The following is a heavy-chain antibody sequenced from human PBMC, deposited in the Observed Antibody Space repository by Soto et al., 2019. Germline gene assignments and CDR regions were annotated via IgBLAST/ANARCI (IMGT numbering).Heavy chain of an antibody. CDR2: IYYSGST. CDR3: ARALILTGYYIHDAFDI. D-gene: IGHD3-9*01. CDR1: GGSISSYY. Sequence: TSETLSLTCTVSGGSISSYYWSWLRQPPGKGLEWIGYIYYSGSTNYNPSLKSRVTISVDTSKNQFSLKLSSVTAADTAVYYCARALILTGYYIHDAFDIWGQGTMVTVSS. V-gene: IGHV4-59*01. J-gene: IGHJ3*02.